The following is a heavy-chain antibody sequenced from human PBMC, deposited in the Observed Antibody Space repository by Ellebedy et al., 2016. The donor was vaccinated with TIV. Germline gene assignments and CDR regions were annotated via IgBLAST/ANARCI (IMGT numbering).Heavy chain of an antibody. D-gene: IGHD3-10*01. J-gene: IGHJ6*02. CDR1: GGSISSGGYY. CDR2: INHSGST. CDR3: ARGTDYYGSGSYLLLPLYGMDV. V-gene: IGHV4-39*07. Sequence: SETLSLXXTVSGGSISSGGYYWSWIRQPPGKGLEWIGEINHSGSTNYNPSLKSRVTISVDTSKNQFSLKLSSVTAADTAVYYCARGTDYYGSGSYLLLPLYGMDVWGQGTTVTVSS.